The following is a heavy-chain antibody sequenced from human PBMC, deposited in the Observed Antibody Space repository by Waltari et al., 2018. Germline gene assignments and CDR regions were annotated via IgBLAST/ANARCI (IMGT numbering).Heavy chain of an antibody. CDR1: GYTFASYD. D-gene: IGHD3-3*01. CDR3: AREGYDFREAYNAFDI. V-gene: IGHV1-8*01. Sequence: QGKLVQSGAEVKKPGASVRVSCEASGYTFASYDINWVRQAAGQGPEWVGRMFPKSGNTGYAEKFQGRLTMTRNISTNTAYMELSSLRSEDTAIYYCAREGYDFREAYNAFDIWGQGTMVTVSS. J-gene: IGHJ3*02. CDR2: MFPKSGNT.